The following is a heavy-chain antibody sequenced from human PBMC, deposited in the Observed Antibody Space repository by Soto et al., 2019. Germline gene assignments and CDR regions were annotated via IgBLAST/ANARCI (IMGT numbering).Heavy chain of an antibody. CDR3: AWFVVVPAAILYAFDI. D-gene: IGHD2-2*02. J-gene: IGHJ3*02. CDR2: ISSSSSYI. CDR1: GFTFSSYS. Sequence: GGSLRLSCAASGFTFSSYSMNWVRQAPGKGLEWVSSISSSSSYIYYADSVKGRFTISRDNAKNSLYLQMNGLRAEDTAVYYCAWFVVVPAAILYAFDIWGQGTMVTVSS. V-gene: IGHV3-21*01.